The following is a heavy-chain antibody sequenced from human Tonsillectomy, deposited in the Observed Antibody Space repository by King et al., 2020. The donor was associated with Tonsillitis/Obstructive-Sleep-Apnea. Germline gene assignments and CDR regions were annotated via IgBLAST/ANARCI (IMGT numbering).Heavy chain of an antibody. J-gene: IGHJ4*02. CDR2: ISGSGDRT. D-gene: IGHD2-2*02. CDR1: GFTFSTYG. V-gene: IGHV3-23*04. Sequence: VQLVESGGDLIQPGGSLRLSCAASGFTFSTYGMSWVRQAPGRGLEWVSVISGSGDRTFYADSVEGRFTISRDDSRNMVYLQMNSLRAEDTAIYYCAEGASASCYSPIDYWGQGTLVTVSS. CDR3: AEGASASCYSPIDY.